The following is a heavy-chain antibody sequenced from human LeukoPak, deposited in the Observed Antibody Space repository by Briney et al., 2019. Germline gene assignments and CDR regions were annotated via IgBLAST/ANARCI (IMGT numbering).Heavy chain of an antibody. J-gene: IGHJ4*02. Sequence: SETLSLTCTVSGDSISGYYWSWIRHPPGKGLEWIGYVYHTGHTHYSPCLKSRVTVSLDTSRNQVSLILSSVTAADTAVYYCARHRFGHLFDYWGQGTLVFVSS. D-gene: IGHD3-16*01. V-gene: IGHV4-59*01. CDR1: GDSISGYY. CDR2: VYHTGHT. CDR3: ARHRFGHLFDY.